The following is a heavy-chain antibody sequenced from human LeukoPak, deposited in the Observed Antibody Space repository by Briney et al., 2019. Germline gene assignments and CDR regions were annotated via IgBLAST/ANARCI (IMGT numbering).Heavy chain of an antibody. CDR1: GGSISSYY. CDR2: IYTSGST. D-gene: IGHD2-15*01. Sequence: SETLSLTCTGSGGSISSYYWSWIRQPPGKGLEWIGYIYTSGSTNYNPSLKSRVTISVDTSKNQFSLKLSSVTAADTAVYYCARGGGYCSGGSCHRPYYFDYWGQGTLVTVSS. V-gene: IGHV4-4*09. J-gene: IGHJ4*02. CDR3: ARGGGYCSGGSCHRPYYFDY.